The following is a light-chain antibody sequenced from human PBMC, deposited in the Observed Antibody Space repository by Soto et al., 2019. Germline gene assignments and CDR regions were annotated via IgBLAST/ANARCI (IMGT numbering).Light chain of an antibody. CDR3: QQSYSTPLT. J-gene: IGKJ4*01. V-gene: IGKV1-39*01. CDR2: ASS. CDR1: PSISSY. Sequence: DIQMPQSPSSLSASVGARVTITCSASPSISSYLNWYQQKPGKAPKLLIYASSSLQSGVPSRFSGSGSGTAFTLTISSLPPADFATYYCQQSYSTPLTFGGGTKVEIK.